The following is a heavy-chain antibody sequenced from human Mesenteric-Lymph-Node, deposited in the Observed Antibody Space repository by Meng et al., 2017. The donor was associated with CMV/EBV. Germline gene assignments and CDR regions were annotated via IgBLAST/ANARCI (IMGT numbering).Heavy chain of an antibody. CDR3: AGYSSGWGRWFDP. Sequence: VSGESIRSGGYSWSWIRQPPGKGLEWIGHIYHSGTTYYNPSLKNRVAISVDRFKNKFFLKLSSVTAADTAVYYCAGYSSGWGRWFDPWGQGTLVTVSS. CDR1: GESIRSGGYS. V-gene: IGHV4-30-2*01. D-gene: IGHD6-19*01. CDR2: IYHSGTT. J-gene: IGHJ5*02.